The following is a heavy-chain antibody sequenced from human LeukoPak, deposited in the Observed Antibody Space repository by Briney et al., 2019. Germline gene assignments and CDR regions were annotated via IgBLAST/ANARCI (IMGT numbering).Heavy chain of an antibody. CDR1: GYTLAELS. J-gene: IGHJ4*02. V-gene: IGHV1-24*01. Sequence: ASVKVSCEVSGYTLAELSMHWVREPRGKGFVWVGGFDFQGGERIYAQKFQGRVTMTEDTSTDTAYMELSSLRSEDTAVYYCATVQRYSYCSGWTRPFDYWGQGTQVTVSS. CDR2: FDFQGGER. CDR3: ATVQRYSYCSGWTRPFDY. D-gene: IGHD2-15*01.